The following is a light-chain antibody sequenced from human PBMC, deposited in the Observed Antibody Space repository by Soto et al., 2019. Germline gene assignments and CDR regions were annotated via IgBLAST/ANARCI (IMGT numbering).Light chain of an antibody. V-gene: IGKV1-5*03. CDR3: QQYNSYSHT. CDR2: KAS. Sequence: DIQMTQSPSTLSASVGDRVTITCRASQSISSWLAWYQQKPGKAPKLLIYKASSLESGVPSRFSGSGSGTEFTLTIISLQPDDFATYYCQQYNSYSHTFGQGTKLEI. CDR1: QSISSW. J-gene: IGKJ2*01.